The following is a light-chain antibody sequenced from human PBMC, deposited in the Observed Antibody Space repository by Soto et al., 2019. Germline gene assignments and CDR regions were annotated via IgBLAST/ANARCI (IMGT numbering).Light chain of an antibody. V-gene: IGKV3-11*01. Sequence: EIVLTQSPATQSLSPGERATLSCRASQSVSSYLAWYQQKPGQAPRLLIYDASNRATGIPPRFSCSGSGTDFTLTISSLEPEDFAVYYCQQRSNWPLTFGGGTKVEIK. CDR2: DAS. CDR3: QQRSNWPLT. J-gene: IGKJ4*01. CDR1: QSVSSY.